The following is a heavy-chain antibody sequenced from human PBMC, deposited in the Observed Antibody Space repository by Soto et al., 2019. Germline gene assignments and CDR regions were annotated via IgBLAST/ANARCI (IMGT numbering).Heavy chain of an antibody. CDR1: GDSVSSNSAA. J-gene: IGHJ5*02. Sequence: LTCAISGDSVSSNSAAWNWIRQSPSRGLEWLGRTYYRSKWYNDYAVSVKSRITINPDTSKNQFSLQLNSVTPEDTAVYYCARDREYSSSSRDNWLDPWGQGTLVTVSS. CDR3: ARDREYSSSSRDNWLDP. D-gene: IGHD6-6*01. CDR2: TYYRSKWYN. V-gene: IGHV6-1*01.